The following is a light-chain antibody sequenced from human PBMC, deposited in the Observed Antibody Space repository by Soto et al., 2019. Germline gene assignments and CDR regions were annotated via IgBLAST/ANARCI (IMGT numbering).Light chain of an antibody. Sequence: QAVVTQPPSVYGAPGQRVTISCTGSSSNIGAGYDVHWYQQLPGTAPKLLIYGNSNRPSGVPDRFSGSKSGTSASLAITGLQAEDEADYYCQSYDSSLNGVIFGGGTKVTVL. CDR2: GNS. V-gene: IGLV1-40*01. CDR3: QSYDSSLNGVI. J-gene: IGLJ2*01. CDR1: SSNIGAGYD.